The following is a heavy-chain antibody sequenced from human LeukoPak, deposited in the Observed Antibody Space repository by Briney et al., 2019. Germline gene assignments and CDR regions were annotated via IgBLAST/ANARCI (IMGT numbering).Heavy chain of an antibody. J-gene: IGHJ4*02. Sequence: RSGGSLRLSRAASGFTFSSYAMSWVRQAPGKGLEWVSAISGSGGSTYYADSVKGRFTISRDNSKNTLYLQMNSLRAEDTAVYYCAKDRAYSSSWYESIGYYFDYWGQGTLVTVSS. V-gene: IGHV3-23*01. CDR1: GFTFSSYA. CDR2: ISGSGGST. CDR3: AKDRAYSSSWYESIGYYFDY. D-gene: IGHD6-13*01.